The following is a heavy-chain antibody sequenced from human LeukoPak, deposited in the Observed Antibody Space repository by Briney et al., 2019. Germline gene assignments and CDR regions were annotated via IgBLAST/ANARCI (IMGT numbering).Heavy chain of an antibody. Sequence: PSETLSLTCTVSGYSISSGYYWGWIRQPPGKGLEWIGSIYHSGSTYYNPSLKSRVTISVDTSKNQFSLKLSSVIAADTAVYYCARGSGARYYDFKHAFDIWGQGTMVTVSS. CDR1: GYSISSGYY. V-gene: IGHV4-38-2*02. D-gene: IGHD3-3*01. J-gene: IGHJ3*02. CDR2: IYHSGST. CDR3: ARGSGARYYDFKHAFDI.